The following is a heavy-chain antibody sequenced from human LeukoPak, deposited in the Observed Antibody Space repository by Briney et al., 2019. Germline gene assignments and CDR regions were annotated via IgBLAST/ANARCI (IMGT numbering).Heavy chain of an antibody. Sequence: GASVKVSCKASGYTFTSYAMNWVRQAPGQGLEWMGWISAYNGNTNYAQKLQGRVTMTTDTSTSTAYMELRSLRSDDTAVYYCARDRSWSTMDGGMDVWGQGTTVTVSS. CDR3: ARDRSWSTMDGGMDV. J-gene: IGHJ6*02. CDR2: ISAYNGNT. V-gene: IGHV1-18*01. D-gene: IGHD3-10*01. CDR1: GYTFTSYA.